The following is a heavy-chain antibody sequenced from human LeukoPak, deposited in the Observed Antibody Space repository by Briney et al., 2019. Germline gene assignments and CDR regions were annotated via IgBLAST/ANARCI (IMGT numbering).Heavy chain of an antibody. CDR2: IKSKTDGGTT. CDR1: GFTFSNAW. CDR3: TTVSSSSSRGDY. Sequence: GGSQRLSCAASGFTFSNAWMSWVRQAPGKGLEWVGRIKSKTDGGTTDYAAPVKGRFTISRDDSKNTLYLQMNRLKTEDTAVYYCTTVSSSSSRGDYWGQGTLVTVSS. V-gene: IGHV3-15*01. J-gene: IGHJ4*02. D-gene: IGHD6-6*01.